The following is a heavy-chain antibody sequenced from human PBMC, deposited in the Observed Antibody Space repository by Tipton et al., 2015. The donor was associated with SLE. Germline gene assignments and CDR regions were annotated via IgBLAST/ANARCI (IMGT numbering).Heavy chain of an antibody. D-gene: IGHD2-2*01. CDR2: IYYSGST. Sequence: LRLSCTVSGGSISSSSYYWGWIRQPPGKGLEWIGYIYYSGSTYYNPSLKSRVTISVDTSKNQFSLKLSSVTAADTAVYYCARGRGPAATTYWFDPWGQGTLVTVSS. J-gene: IGHJ5*02. V-gene: IGHV4-31*03. CDR1: GGSISSSSYY. CDR3: ARGRGPAATTYWFDP.